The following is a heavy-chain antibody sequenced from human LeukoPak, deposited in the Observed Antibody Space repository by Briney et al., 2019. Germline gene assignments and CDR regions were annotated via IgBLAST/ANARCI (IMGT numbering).Heavy chain of an antibody. CDR3: AKALPITIFGVVIDPEFDY. J-gene: IGHJ4*02. V-gene: IGHV3-23*01. Sequence: GGSLRLSCAASGFTFSSYAMSWVRQAPGKGLEWVSAISGSGGSTYYADSVKGRFTISRDNSKNTLYLQMNSLRAEDTAVYYCAKALPITIFGVVIDPEFDYWGQGTLVTVSS. CDR2: ISGSGGST. D-gene: IGHD3-3*01. CDR1: GFTFSSYA.